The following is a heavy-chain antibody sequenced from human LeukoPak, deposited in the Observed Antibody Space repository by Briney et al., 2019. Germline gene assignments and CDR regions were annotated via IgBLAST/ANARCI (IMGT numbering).Heavy chain of an antibody. CDR1: GYTLTELS. Sequence: ASLKVSCKVSGYTLTELSMHWVRQTPGKGVEWMGGFDPEDGETIYAQKFQGRVTMTEDTSTDTAYMELSSLRSEDTAVYYCATDQRIAVAGTELRDWGQGTLVTVSS. D-gene: IGHD6-19*01. CDR2: FDPEDGET. CDR3: ATDQRIAVAGTELRD. V-gene: IGHV1-24*01. J-gene: IGHJ4*02.